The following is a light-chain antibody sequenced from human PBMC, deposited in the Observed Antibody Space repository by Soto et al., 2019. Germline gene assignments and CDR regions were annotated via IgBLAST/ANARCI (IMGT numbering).Light chain of an antibody. CDR1: QTISGW. CDR2: DAS. Sequence: DIQMTQSPSTLSASVGDRVTITCRASQTISGWLAWYQQKPGKAPKLLIYDASSLQSGVPSRFSGSGSGTEFTLAISSLQPDDFATYYCQQYNSYSPAFGQGTKVEI. CDR3: QQYNSYSPA. J-gene: IGKJ1*01. V-gene: IGKV1-5*01.